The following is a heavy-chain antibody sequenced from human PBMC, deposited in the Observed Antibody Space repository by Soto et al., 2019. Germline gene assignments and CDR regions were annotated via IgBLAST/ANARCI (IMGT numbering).Heavy chain of an antibody. CDR3: TREMREAAYYYGMDV. J-gene: IGHJ6*02. Sequence: QVQLVQSGAEVKKPGSTAKVSCKSSGGTFSSYGISWVRQAPGQGLEWMGGIIPIFGTAKYAQKFQGRVTITADASTNTAYMELSSLRSDDTAAYYCTREMREAAYYYGMDVRGQGTTVTVSS. CDR2: IIPIFGTA. V-gene: IGHV1-69*01. CDR1: GGTFSSYG. D-gene: IGHD3-10*01.